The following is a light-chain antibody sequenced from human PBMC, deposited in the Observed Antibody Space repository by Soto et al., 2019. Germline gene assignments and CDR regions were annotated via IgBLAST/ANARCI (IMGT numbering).Light chain of an antibody. Sequence: QSALTKPASVSGSPGQSITISCPGTSSDFGNYNLVSWYQQHPGKVPKLILFEVNKRPSGIPDRFSGSKSGTSATLGITGLQTGDEADYYCGTWDSSLSAYVFGTGTKV. J-gene: IGLJ1*01. CDR3: GTWDSSLSAYV. V-gene: IGLV2-14*02. CDR2: EVN. CDR1: SSDFGNYNL.